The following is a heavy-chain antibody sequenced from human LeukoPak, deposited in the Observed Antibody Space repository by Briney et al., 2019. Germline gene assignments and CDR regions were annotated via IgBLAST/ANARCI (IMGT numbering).Heavy chain of an antibody. D-gene: IGHD4/OR15-4a*01. CDR3: ARRDDSGSNDN. CDR2: VYPGDSDT. V-gene: IGHV5-51*01. J-gene: IGHJ4*02. CDR1: GYSFTTYW. Sequence: GESLKISCSGSGYSFTTYWIGWVRQMPGKGLEWMGIVYPGDSDTRYSPSFQGQVTISADKSINTAYLQWSSLKASDTAMYYCARRDDSGSNDNWGQGTLVTVSS.